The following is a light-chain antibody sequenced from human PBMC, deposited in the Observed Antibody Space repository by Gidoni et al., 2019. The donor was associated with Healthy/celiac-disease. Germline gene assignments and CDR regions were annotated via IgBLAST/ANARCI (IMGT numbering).Light chain of an antibody. J-gene: IGKJ3*01. CDR3: QQYNSYSPTFT. CDR1: QSISSW. V-gene: IGKV1-5*01. Sequence: DIQMTQSPSTLSASVGDRVTITCRASQSISSWLALYQQKPGKTPNLLIYDASSLESGVQSRFSGSGSGTEFTLTISSMQPDDFATYYCQQYNSYSPTFTFGPGTKVDIK. CDR2: DAS.